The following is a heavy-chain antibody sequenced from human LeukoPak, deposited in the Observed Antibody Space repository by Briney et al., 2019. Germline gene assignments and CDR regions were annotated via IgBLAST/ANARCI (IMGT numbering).Heavy chain of an antibody. Sequence: PSETLSLTCAVYGGSFSGYYWSWIRQPPGKGLEWIGEIYHSGSTNYNPSLKSRVTISVDKSKNQFSLKLSSVTAADTAVYYCATAYDILTGYPRRYFDYWGQGTLVTVSS. V-gene: IGHV4-34*01. CDR3: ATAYDILTGYPRRYFDY. D-gene: IGHD3-9*01. CDR2: IYHSGST. J-gene: IGHJ4*02. CDR1: GGSFSGYY.